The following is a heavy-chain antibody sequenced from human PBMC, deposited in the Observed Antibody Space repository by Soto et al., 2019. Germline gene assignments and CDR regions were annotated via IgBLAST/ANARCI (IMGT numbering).Heavy chain of an antibody. V-gene: IGHV1-18*01. Sequence: GASVKVSCKASGYTFTSYGISWVRQAPGQGLEWMGWISAYNGNTNYAQKLQGRVTMTTDTSTSTAYMELRSLRSDDTAVYYCARVGDIVVVVASTHYYSYYKDVWGQGTTGTVSS. CDR3: ARVGDIVVVVASTHYYSYYKDV. CDR1: GYTFTSYG. J-gene: IGHJ6*03. CDR2: ISAYNGNT. D-gene: IGHD2-15*01.